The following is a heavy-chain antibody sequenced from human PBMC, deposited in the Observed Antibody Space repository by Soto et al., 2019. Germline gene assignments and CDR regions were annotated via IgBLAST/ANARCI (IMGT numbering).Heavy chain of an antibody. V-gene: IGHV4-34*01. Sequence: QVQLQQWGAGLLKPSETLSLTCAVSGGSLSGYYWSWIRQPPKKGLEWIGQINHSGSTNYNPSLNSRVTVSIDTSKNHFSLKLNSVTAADTAVYYCARNWAFDYWGQGSLVTVSS. CDR1: GGSLSGYY. CDR2: INHSGST. D-gene: IGHD7-27*01. J-gene: IGHJ4*02. CDR3: ARNWAFDY.